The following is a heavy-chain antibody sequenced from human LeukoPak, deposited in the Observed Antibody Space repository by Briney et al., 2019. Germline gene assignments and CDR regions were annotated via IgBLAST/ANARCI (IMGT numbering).Heavy chain of an antibody. CDR2: IRSNAYGGTT. CDR1: GFTSGDYA. Sequence: GGSLRLSCTASGFTSGDYAMSWVRQAPGKGLEWVGFIRSNAYGGTTEYAASVKGRVTISRDDSKSITYLQMNSQKTEDTAVYYCTRDRANDFWSGYPILFDYWGQGTLVTVSS. J-gene: IGHJ4*02. CDR3: TRDRANDFWSGYPILFDY. V-gene: IGHV3-49*04. D-gene: IGHD3-3*01.